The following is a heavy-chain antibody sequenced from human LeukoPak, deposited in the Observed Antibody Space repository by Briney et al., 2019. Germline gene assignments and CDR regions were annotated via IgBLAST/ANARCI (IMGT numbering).Heavy chain of an antibody. J-gene: IGHJ5*02. CDR1: GGSFSGYY. D-gene: IGHD1-26*01. CDR2: INHSGST. CDR3: ATFRVGESHNWFDP. Sequence: SETLSLTCAVYGGSFSGYYWSWIRQPPGKGLEWIGEINHSGSTNYNPSLKSRVTISVDTSKNQFSLKLSSVTAADTAVYYCATFRVGESHNWFDPWGQGTLVTVSS. V-gene: IGHV4-34*01.